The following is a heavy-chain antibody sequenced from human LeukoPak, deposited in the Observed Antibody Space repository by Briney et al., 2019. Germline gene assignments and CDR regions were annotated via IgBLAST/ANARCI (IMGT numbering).Heavy chain of an antibody. D-gene: IGHD3-3*01. CDR1: GYNFNTYW. CDR3: ARQRITIFGVVPGGMDV. J-gene: IGHJ6*02. V-gene: IGHV5-51*01. CDR2: IRPMNSDV. Sequence: GESLKISCKGSGYNFNTYWVAWVRQLPGKGLEWMGIIRPMNSDVRYSPSFQGQVTISADRSINTAYLQWNSLTASDTAMYYCARQRITIFGVVPGGMDVWGQGTTVTVSS.